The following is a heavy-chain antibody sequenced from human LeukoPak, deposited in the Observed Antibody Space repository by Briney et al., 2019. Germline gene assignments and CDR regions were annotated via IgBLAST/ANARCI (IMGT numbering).Heavy chain of an antibody. CDR3: ARDPPPPILYSSGYYQNDAFDI. V-gene: IGHV3-21*01. D-gene: IGHD3-22*01. Sequence: GGSLRLSCAASGFTFSSYSMNWVRQAPGKGLEWVSSISSSSSYIYYADSVKGRFTISRDNAKNSLYLQMNSLRAEDTAVYYCARDPPPPILYSSGYYQNDAFDIWGQGTMVTVSS. CDR2: ISSSSSYI. J-gene: IGHJ3*02. CDR1: GFTFSSYS.